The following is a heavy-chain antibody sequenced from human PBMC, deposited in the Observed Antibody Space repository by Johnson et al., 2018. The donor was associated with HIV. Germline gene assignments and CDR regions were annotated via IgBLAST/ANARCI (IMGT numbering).Heavy chain of an antibody. V-gene: IGHV3-11*04. CDR3: ARGGGSYYRDAFDI. J-gene: IGHJ3*02. CDR1: GFNFNDNY. CDR2: ISSSGGTT. D-gene: IGHD1-26*01. Sequence: QVQLMESGGGLVKPGGSLRLSCAASGFNFNDNYMAWIRQAPGKGLEWVSYISSSGGTTHNADSVKGRFTISRDNAKNTLYLQMNSLRDEDSAVYYCARGGGSYYRDAFDIWGQGTMVTVSS.